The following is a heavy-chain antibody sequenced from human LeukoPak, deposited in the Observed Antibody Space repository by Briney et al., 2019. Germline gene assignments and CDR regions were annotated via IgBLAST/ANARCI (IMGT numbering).Heavy chain of an antibody. CDR1: GYTFTDYH. CDR3: ARGPYGSENYYDY. V-gene: IGHV1-2*02. D-gene: IGHD3-10*01. J-gene: IGHJ4*02. Sequence: ASVKVSCKASGYTFTDYHVHWVRQAPGQGLEWMGWINPNSGGTSYAQKFQGRVTMTRDTSISTAYMELSRLRSDDTAVYYCARGPYGSENYYDYWGQGTLATVSS. CDR2: INPNSGGT.